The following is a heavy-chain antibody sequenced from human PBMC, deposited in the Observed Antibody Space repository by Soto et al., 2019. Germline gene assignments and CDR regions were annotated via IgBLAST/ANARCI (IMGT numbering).Heavy chain of an antibody. J-gene: IGHJ5*02. D-gene: IGHD6-13*01. CDR1: VCSISISDL. Sequence: PAETLSITCAVSVCSISISDLWSWVRQPPGKGLEWIVEIYHSGSTNYNPSLKSRVTISVDKSKNQFSLKLSSVTAADTAVYYCARGGIAAAGQANWFDPWGQGTLVTVSS. V-gene: IGHV4-4*02. CDR3: ARGGIAAAGQANWFDP. CDR2: IYHSGST.